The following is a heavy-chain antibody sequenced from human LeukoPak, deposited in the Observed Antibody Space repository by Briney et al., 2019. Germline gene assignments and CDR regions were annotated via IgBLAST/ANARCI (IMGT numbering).Heavy chain of an antibody. CDR2: IKKDGSEE. V-gene: IGHV3-7*01. D-gene: IGHD6-19*01. J-gene: IGHJ4*02. CDR1: GFSFSTSW. Sequence: PGGSLRLSCTASGFSFSTSWMIWVRQTPGKGLEWVANIKKDGSEEYYVDSVKTRFTISRDNAKDSLYLQLNSLIVEDTAVYYCARLSTSVAGGDHWGQGTLVTVSS. CDR3: ARLSTSVAGGDH.